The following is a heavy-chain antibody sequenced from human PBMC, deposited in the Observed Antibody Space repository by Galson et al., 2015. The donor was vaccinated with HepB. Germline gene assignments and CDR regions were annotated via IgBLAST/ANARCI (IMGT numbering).Heavy chain of an antibody. CDR3: ARHPFSTYCTHTRCSNWFDP. CDR2: IYPGDSDT. V-gene: IGHV5-51*01. CDR1: GYTFTSYW. Sequence: QSGAEVKKPGESLKISCKGSGYTFTSYWIGWVRQMPGKGLEWMGIIYPGDSDTRYSPSFQGQVTISADKAISTAYLQWSSLKASDTAIYYCARHPFSTYCTHTRCSNWFDPWGQGTLVTVSS. D-gene: IGHD2-2*01. J-gene: IGHJ5*02.